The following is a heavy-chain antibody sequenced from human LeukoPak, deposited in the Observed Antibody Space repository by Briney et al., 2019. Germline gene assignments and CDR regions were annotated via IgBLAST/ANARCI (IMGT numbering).Heavy chain of an antibody. V-gene: IGHV4-34*01. CDR1: GGSFSGYY. CDR3: ASSGYRIIIGYCDSSGYYLDY. Sequence: PSETLSLTCAVYGGSFSGYYWSRIRQPPGKGLEWIGEINHSGSTNYNPSLKSRVTISVDTSKNQFSLKLSSVTAADTAVYYCASSGYRIIIGYCDSSGYYLDYWGQGTLVTVSS. J-gene: IGHJ4*02. D-gene: IGHD3-22*01. CDR2: INHSGST.